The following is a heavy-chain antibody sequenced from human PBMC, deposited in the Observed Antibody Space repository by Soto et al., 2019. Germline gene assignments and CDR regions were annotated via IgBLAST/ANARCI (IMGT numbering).Heavy chain of an antibody. D-gene: IGHD6-19*01. J-gene: IGHJ5*02. CDR2: INAGNGNT. CDR1: GYTFTSYA. CDR3: ARDSIEAVAGLYNWFDP. Sequence: ASVKVSCKASGYTFTSYAVHWVRQAPGQRLEWMGWINAGNGNTKYSQKFQGRVTITRDTSASTAYMELSSLRSEDTAVYYCARDSIEAVAGLYNWFDPWGQGTLVTVSS. V-gene: IGHV1-3*01.